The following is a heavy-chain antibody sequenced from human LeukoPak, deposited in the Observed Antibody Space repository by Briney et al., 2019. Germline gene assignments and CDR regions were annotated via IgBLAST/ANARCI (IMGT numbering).Heavy chain of an antibody. D-gene: IGHD6-6*01. CDR1: GGSISSYY. Sequence: PSETLSLTCTVSGGSISSYYWSWIRQPPGKGLEWIGYIYYSGSTNHNPSLKSRVTISVDTSKNQFSLKLSSVTAADTAVYYCARVSTQLVPVYWGQGTLVTVSS. CDR3: ARVSTQLVPVY. V-gene: IGHV4-59*01. CDR2: IYYSGST. J-gene: IGHJ4*02.